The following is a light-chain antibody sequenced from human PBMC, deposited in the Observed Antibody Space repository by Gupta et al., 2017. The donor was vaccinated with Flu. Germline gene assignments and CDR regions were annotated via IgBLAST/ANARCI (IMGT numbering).Light chain of an antibody. J-gene: IGLJ3*02. Sequence: SYELTQPPSVSVSRGQTASITCSGDKLGDEYACWYQQKPGQSPVLVIYQDSKRPSGIPERFSGSDSGNTATLTITGTQAMDEADYYCQAWDSSLWVFGGGTKLTVL. V-gene: IGLV3-1*01. CDR1: KLGDEY. CDR2: QDS. CDR3: QAWDSSLWV.